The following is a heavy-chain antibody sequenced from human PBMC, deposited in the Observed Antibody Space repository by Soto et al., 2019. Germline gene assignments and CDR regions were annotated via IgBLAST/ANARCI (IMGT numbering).Heavy chain of an antibody. V-gene: IGHV3-33*01. Sequence: PGGSLRLSCAASGFTFSSYGMHWVRQAPGKGLEWVAVIWYDGSNKYYADSVKGRFTISRDNSKNTLYLQMNSLRAEDTAVYYCARSAASSAYFDYWGQGTLVTVYS. J-gene: IGHJ4*02. CDR3: ARSAASSAYFDY. CDR1: GFTFSSYG. CDR2: IWYDGSNK. D-gene: IGHD6-25*01.